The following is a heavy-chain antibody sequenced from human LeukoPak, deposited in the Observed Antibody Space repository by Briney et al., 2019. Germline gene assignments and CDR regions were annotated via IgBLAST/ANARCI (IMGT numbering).Heavy chain of an antibody. J-gene: IGHJ2*01. V-gene: IGHV6-1*01. CDR3: TRARGYFDL. Sequence: SQTLSLTCAISGDSVSSNSAAWSWIRQSPSRGLEWLGRTYYRSKWNNNYAISVKSRITINPDASKNQFSLQLNSVTPEDTGVYYCTRARGYFDLWGRGTLVTVSS. CDR2: TYYRSKWNN. CDR1: GDSVSSNSAA. D-gene: IGHD3-10*01.